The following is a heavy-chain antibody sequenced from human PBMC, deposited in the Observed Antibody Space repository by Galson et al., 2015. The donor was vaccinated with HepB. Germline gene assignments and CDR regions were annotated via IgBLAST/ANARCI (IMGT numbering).Heavy chain of an antibody. CDR3: ARGPPLFDP. J-gene: IGHJ5*02. V-gene: IGHV3-48*04. CDR2: IDTSTSSSSSTT. CDR1: GFTFSSYS. Sequence: SLRLSCATSGFTFSSYSMNWVRQAPGKGLEWLSYIDTSTSSSSSTTYYADSVKGRFTISRDNAKNSLYLQMNSLRAEDTAVYYCARGPPLFDPWGQGTLVTFSS.